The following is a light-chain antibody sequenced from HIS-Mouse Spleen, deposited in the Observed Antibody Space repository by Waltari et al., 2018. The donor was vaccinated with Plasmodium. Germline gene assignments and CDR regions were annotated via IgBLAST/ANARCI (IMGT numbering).Light chain of an antibody. CDR3: QAWDSSTVV. J-gene: IGLJ2*01. CDR2: QES. V-gene: IGLV3-1*01. CDR1: ALPKQY. Sequence: SYELTQPPSVSVSPGQTARITCSGDALPKQYAYWYQQKPGQSPVLVIYQESKRPSGIPERFAGSNSGNTATLTISGTQAMDEADYYCQAWDSSTVVFGGGTKLTVL.